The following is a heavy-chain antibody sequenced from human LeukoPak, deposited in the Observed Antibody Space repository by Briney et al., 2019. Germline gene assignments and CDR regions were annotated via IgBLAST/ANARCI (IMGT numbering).Heavy chain of an antibody. Sequence: GGSLRLSCAASGFTFSSYAMHWVRQAPGKGLEWVAVISYDGSNKYYADSVKGRFTISRDNSKNTLYLQMNSLRAEDTAVYYCARDRHYYGSGIDYWGQGTLVTVSS. CDR2: ISYDGSNK. V-gene: IGHV3-30-3*01. CDR3: ARDRHYYGSGIDY. D-gene: IGHD3-10*01. CDR1: GFTFSSYA. J-gene: IGHJ4*02.